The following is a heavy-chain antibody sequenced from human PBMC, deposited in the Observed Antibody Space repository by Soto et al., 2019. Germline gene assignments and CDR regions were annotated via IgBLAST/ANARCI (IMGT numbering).Heavy chain of an antibody. V-gene: IGHV3-11*01. D-gene: IGHD3-16*02. J-gene: IGHJ6*02. CDR1: GFTFSDYY. CDR2: ISSSGTTI. Sequence: AGGSLRLSCAASGFTFSDYYMSWIRQAPGKGLEWVSYISSSGTTIYYADSVKGRFTISRDNARNSLFLQMNSLRAEDTAVYYCATGYVWGSYRPSMDVWGHGTTDPVSS. CDR3: ATGYVWGSYRPSMDV.